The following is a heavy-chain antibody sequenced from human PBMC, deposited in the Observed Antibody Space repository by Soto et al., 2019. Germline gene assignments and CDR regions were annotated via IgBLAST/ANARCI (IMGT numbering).Heavy chain of an antibody. V-gene: IGHV3-74*01. Sequence: EVQVVESGGGLVQPGGSLRLSCAASGFTFSSYWMHWVRQAPEKGLMWVSRINSDGISTTYADSVKGRFTISRDNAKNTLYVQMNRRRAEDTAVYYWRRDGGKWDFDYWGRGTLVTVSS. CDR1: GFTFSSYW. J-gene: IGHJ4*02. D-gene: IGHD3-16*01. CDR3: RRDGGKWDFDY. CDR2: INSDGIST.